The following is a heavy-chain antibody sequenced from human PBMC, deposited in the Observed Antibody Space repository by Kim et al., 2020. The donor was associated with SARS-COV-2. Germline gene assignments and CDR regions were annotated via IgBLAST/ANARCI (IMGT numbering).Heavy chain of an antibody. J-gene: IGHJ6*02. CDR2: INHSGST. V-gene: IGHV4-34*01. D-gene: IGHD3-10*01. CDR3: ARANAHMVRGVISYSYYYYGMDV. CDR1: GGSFSGYY. Sequence: SETLSLTCAVYGGSFSGYYWSWIRQPPGKGLEWIGEINHSGSTNYNPSLKSRVTISVDTSKNQFSLKLSSVTAADTAVYYCARANAHMVRGVISYSYYYYGMDVWGQGTTVTVSS.